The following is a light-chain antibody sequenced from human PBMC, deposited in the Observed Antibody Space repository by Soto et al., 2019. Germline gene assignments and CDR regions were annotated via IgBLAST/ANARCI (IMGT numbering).Light chain of an antibody. Sequence: IQMTQSPSSVSASVGVRGTISCRASQGISIWLAWYQQKPGKAPKLLIYDASSLESGVPSRFSGSGSGTEFTLTISSLQPDDFATYYCQQYNSYWTFGQGTKVDI. CDR1: QGISIW. J-gene: IGKJ1*01. CDR2: DAS. CDR3: QQYNSYWT. V-gene: IGKV1-5*01.